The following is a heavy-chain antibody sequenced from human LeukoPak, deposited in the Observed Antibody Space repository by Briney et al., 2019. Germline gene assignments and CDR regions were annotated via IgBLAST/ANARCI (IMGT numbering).Heavy chain of an antibody. Sequence: GESLKISCKGSGYSFTSYWIGWVRQMPGKGLEWVGIIYPGDSDTRYSPSFQGQVTISADKSISTAYLQWSSLKASDTAMYYCARLGKDTAMVTGDYFDYWGQGTLVTVSS. V-gene: IGHV5-51*01. CDR1: GYSFTSYW. CDR2: IYPGDSDT. CDR3: ARLGKDTAMVTGDYFDY. J-gene: IGHJ4*02. D-gene: IGHD5-18*01.